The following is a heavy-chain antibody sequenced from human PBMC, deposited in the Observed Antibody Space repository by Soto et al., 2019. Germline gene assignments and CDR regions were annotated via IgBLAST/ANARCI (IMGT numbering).Heavy chain of an antibody. D-gene: IGHD1-26*01. CDR1: GYTFTRYA. Sequence: APVKGSCKASGYTFTRYARHWGRKAPGQRLEWMGWINAGNGNTKYSQKFQGRVTITRDTSASTAYMELSSLRSEDTAVYYCARGGSLYWYFDLWGRGTLVTVSS. CDR2: INAGNGNT. J-gene: IGHJ2*01. V-gene: IGHV1-3*01. CDR3: ARGGSLYWYFDL.